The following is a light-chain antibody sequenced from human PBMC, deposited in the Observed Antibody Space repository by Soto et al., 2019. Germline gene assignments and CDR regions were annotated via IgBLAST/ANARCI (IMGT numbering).Light chain of an antibody. CDR3: GTWDSSLSAGV. V-gene: IGLV2-8*01. CDR2: EVS. Sequence: QSALTQPPSASGSPGQSVTISCTGTSSDVGGYNYVSWYQQHPGKAPKLMIYEVSNRPSGVPDRFSGSKSDNTASLTVSGLRAEDEADYYCGTWDSSLSAGVFGGGTKVTVL. J-gene: IGLJ3*02. CDR1: SSDVGGYNY.